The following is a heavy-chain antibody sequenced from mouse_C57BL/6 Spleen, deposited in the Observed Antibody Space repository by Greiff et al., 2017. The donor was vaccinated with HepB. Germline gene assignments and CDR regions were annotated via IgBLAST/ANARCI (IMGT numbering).Heavy chain of an antibody. CDR1: GYAFSSSW. D-gene: IGHD2-2*01. V-gene: IGHV1-82*01. CDR2: IYPGDGDT. J-gene: IGHJ3*01. Sequence: QVQLQQSGPELVKPGASVKISCKASGYAFSSSWMNWVKQRPGKGLEWIGRIYPGDGDTNYNGKFKGKATLTADKSSSTAYMQLSSLTSEDSAVYFCARWYGYDGTWFAYWGQGTLVTVSA. CDR3: ARWYGYDGTWFAY.